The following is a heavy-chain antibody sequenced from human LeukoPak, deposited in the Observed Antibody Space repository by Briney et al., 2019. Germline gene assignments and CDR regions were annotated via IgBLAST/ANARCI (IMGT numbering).Heavy chain of an antibody. Sequence: GGSLRLSCAASGFTFSSYWMSWVRQAPGKGLEWVANIKQDGSEKYYVDSVKGRFTISRDNAKNSLYLQMNSLRAEDTAVYYCAREHSGYSGYRDYYYYYMDAWGKGTTVTVSS. CDR3: AREHSGYSGYRDYYYYYMDA. V-gene: IGHV3-7*01. D-gene: IGHD5-12*01. CDR2: IKQDGSEK. CDR1: GFTFSSYW. J-gene: IGHJ6*03.